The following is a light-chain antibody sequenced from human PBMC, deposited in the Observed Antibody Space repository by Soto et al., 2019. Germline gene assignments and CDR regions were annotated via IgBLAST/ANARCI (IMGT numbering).Light chain of an antibody. J-gene: IGKJ1*01. Sequence: DIVMTQSPLSLPVTPGEPASISCRSSQSLLYSNGNNYLDWYLQKPGQSPQLLIYLGSNLASGVPDRCSGSGSDTDFTRKISRVEAEDVGVYYCMQALQTPRTFGHGTEVEVK. CDR1: QSLLYSNGNNY. CDR3: MQALQTPRT. V-gene: IGKV2-28*01. CDR2: LGS.